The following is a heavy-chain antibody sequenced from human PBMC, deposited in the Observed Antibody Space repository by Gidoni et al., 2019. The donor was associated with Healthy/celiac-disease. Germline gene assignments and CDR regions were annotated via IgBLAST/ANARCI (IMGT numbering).Heavy chain of an antibody. J-gene: IGHJ4*02. CDR2: TWYDGRNK. D-gene: IGHD2-2*01. CDR3: TRDRGTGFCSSTSCHVADY. V-gene: IGHV3-33*01. Sequence: QVQLVESGGGVVQPGRSLRLSCAASGFIFGSYGMHWVRQAPGKGRAWVESTWYDGRNKDYADSVKGRFTISRDSSKSTLYLQMNSLRAEDTAVYYCTRDRGTGFCSSTSCHVADYWGQGTLVTVSS. CDR1: GFIFGSYG.